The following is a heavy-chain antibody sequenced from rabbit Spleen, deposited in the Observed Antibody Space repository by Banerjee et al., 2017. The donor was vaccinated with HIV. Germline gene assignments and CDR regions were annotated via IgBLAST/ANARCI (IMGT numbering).Heavy chain of an antibody. V-gene: IGHV1S40*01. CDR2: IYGGSSGST. CDR1: RFSFSSRYY. CDR3: ARLSGGGLNL. J-gene: IGHJ4*01. D-gene: IGHD1-1*01. Sequence: QSLEESGGGLVQPEGSLTLTCTASRFSFSSRYYMCWVRQAPGKGLEWIGCIYGGSSGSTYYASWAKGRFTISKTSSTTVTLQMTSLTAADTATYFCARLSGGGLNLWCPGTLVTVS.